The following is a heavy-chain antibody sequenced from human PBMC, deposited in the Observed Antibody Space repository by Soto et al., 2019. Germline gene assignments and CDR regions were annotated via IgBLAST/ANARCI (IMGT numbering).Heavy chain of an antibody. Sequence: GGSLRLSCEASGFVFTNFWMRWVRHVPGKGLVWVARIDTSGHSTNYAESVRGRFTISRDNAKNTVSLQMNSLRVEDTGVYYCAKDSWYFDLWSQGSQVTVSS. CDR3: AKDSWYFDL. J-gene: IGHJ4*02. CDR2: IDTSGHST. CDR1: GFVFTNFW. V-gene: IGHV3-74*01. D-gene: IGHD6-13*01.